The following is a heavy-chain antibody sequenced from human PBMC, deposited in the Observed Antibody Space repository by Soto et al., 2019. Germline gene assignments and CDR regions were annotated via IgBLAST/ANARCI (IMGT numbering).Heavy chain of an antibody. CDR1: GGTFSNYT. Sequence: QVQLVQSGAEVKKPGSSVKVSCKASGGTFSNYTISWVRQAPGQGLEWMGRIIPILGIANYAQKFQGRVTITADKSTSTAYMELSSLRSEDTAVYYCARPGIAAAGTLGYWGQGTLVTVSS. V-gene: IGHV1-69*02. CDR2: IIPILGIA. D-gene: IGHD6-13*01. J-gene: IGHJ4*02. CDR3: ARPGIAAAGTLGY.